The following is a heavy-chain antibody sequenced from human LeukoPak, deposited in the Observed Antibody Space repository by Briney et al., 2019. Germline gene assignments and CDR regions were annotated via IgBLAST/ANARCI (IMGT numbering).Heavy chain of an antibody. V-gene: IGHV1-69*13. D-gene: IGHD2-2*01. CDR1: GGTFSSYA. CDR3: ASYPTEDCSSTSCYVWVWYPPDY. CDR2: IIPIFGTA. J-gene: IGHJ4*02. Sequence: ASVKVSCKASGGTFSSYAISWVRQAPGQGLEWMGGIIPIFGTANYAQKFQGRVTITADESTSTAYMELSSLRSEDTAVYYCASYPTEDCSSTSCYVWVWYPPDYWGQGTLVTVSS.